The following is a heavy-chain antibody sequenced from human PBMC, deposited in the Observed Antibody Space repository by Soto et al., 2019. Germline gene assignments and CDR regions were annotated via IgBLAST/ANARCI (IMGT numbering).Heavy chain of an antibody. CDR1: GFTFSSYD. D-gene: IGHD3-10*01. Sequence: WSLRLSCAASGFTFSSYDMHWVRQATGKGLEWVSAIGTAGDTYYPGSVKGRFTISRENAKNSLYLQMNSLRAGDTAVYYCARGSPITMVRGVLGGFDYWGQGTLVTVSS. J-gene: IGHJ4*02. V-gene: IGHV3-13*01. CDR3: ARGSPITMVRGVLGGFDY. CDR2: IGTAGDT.